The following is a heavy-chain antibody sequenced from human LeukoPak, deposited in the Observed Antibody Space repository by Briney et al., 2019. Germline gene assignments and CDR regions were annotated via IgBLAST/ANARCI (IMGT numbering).Heavy chain of an antibody. CDR2: IFPGDSDT. CDR3: ARRSSSGYYPNAFDI. CDR1: GYIFTSYW. V-gene: IGHV5-51*01. J-gene: IGHJ3*02. Sequence: KSGESLKISCKGTGYIFTSYWIGWVRPMPGKGLEWMGIIFPGDSDTRYRPSFQGQVTISADKSITTAYLQWSSVKASDTAMYYCARRSSSGYYPNAFDIWGQGTMVTVSS. D-gene: IGHD3-22*01.